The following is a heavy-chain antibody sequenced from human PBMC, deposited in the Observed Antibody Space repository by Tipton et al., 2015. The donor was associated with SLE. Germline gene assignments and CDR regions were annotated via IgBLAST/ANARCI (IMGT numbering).Heavy chain of an antibody. J-gene: IGHJ6*02. CDR2: IYYSGST. D-gene: IGHD5-12*01. Sequence: TLSLTCTVSGGSISSYYWSWIRQPPGKGLEWIGYIYYSGSTNYNPSLKSRVTISVDTSKNQFSLKLSSVTAADTAVYYCARDAHREYSGYDDIYYYYDMDVWGQGTTVTVSS. CDR1: GGSISSYY. V-gene: IGHV4-59*01. CDR3: ARDAHREYSGYDDIYYYYDMDV.